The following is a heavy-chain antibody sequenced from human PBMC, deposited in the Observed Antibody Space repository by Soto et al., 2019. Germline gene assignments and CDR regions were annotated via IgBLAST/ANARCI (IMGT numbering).Heavy chain of an antibody. J-gene: IGHJ3*02. CDR1: GFTVSSNY. D-gene: IGHD6-19*01. V-gene: IGHV3-66*01. CDR3: AIAVAGTNDAFDI. Sequence: EVQLVESGGGLVQPGGSLRLSCAASGFTVSSNYMSWVRQAPGKGLEWVSVIYSGGSTYYADSVEGRFTISRDNSKNTLYLPMNSLRAEDTAVYYCAIAVAGTNDAFDIWGQGTMVTVSS. CDR2: IYSGGST.